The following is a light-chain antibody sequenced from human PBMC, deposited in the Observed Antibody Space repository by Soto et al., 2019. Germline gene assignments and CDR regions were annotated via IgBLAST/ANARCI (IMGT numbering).Light chain of an antibody. CDR2: EVT. V-gene: IGLV2-8*01. CDR1: SSDVGGYNY. CDR3: GSYAGNSYV. J-gene: IGLJ1*01. Sequence: QAVVTQPPSASGSPGQSVTISCTGTSSDVGGYNYVSWYQQHPGTAPKLMIYEVTKRPSGVPDRFSGSKSGNTASLTVSGLQAEDEADYYCGSYAGNSYVFGTGTKLTVL.